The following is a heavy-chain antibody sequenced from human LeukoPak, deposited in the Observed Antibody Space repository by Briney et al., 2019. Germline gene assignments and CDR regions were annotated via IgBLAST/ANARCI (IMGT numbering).Heavy chain of an antibody. V-gene: IGHV4-61*02. CDR1: GGSISSGSYY. CDR3: ASRAMVRGVMSDY. D-gene: IGHD3-10*01. J-gene: IGHJ4*02. Sequence: PSQTLSLTCTVSGGSISSGSYYWSWIQQPAGKGLEWIGRIYTSGSTNYNPSLKSRVTISVYTSKNQFSLKLSSVTAADTAVYYCASRAMVRGVMSDYWGQGTLVTVSS. CDR2: IYTSGST.